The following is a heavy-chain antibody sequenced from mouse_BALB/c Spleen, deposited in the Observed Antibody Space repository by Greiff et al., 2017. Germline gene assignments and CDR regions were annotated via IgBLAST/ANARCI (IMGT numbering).Heavy chain of an antibody. CDR2: ISSGGSYT. J-gene: IGHJ2*01. D-gene: IGHD1-1*01. Sequence: EVQLQESGGGLVKPGGSLKLSCAASGFTFSSYAMSWVRQSPEKRLEWVAEISSGGSYTYYPDTVTGRFTISRDNAKNTLYLEMSSLRSEDTAMYYCARGGGYGSSLWGQGTTLTVSS. V-gene: IGHV5-9-4*01. CDR1: GFTFSSYA. CDR3: ARGGGYGSSL.